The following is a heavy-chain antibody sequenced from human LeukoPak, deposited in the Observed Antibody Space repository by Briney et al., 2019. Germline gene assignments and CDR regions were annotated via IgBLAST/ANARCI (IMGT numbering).Heavy chain of an antibody. CDR3: AKAGVLTLVRGVIVDY. J-gene: IGHJ4*02. Sequence: GGSLRLSCAASGFTFSGYAMSWVRQAPGKGLEWVSAISGSGDGTYYADSVKGRFTISRDNSKNTLFLQMNSLRAENTAVYCCAKAGVLTLVRGVIVDYWGQGTLVTVSS. CDR1: GFTFSGYA. D-gene: IGHD3-10*01. V-gene: IGHV3-23*01. CDR2: ISGSGDGT.